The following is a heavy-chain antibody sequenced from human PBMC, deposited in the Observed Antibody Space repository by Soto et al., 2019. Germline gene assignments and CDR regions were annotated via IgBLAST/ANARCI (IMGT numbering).Heavy chain of an antibody. D-gene: IGHD3-22*01. Sequence: SETLSLTCTVSGGSISSGGYYWSWIRQHPGKGLEWIGYIYYSGSTYYNPSLKSRVTISVDTSKNQFSLKLSSVTAADTAVYYCARLTDYYDSSGYQYYFDYWGQGTLVTVSS. CDR3: ARLTDYYDSSGYQYYFDY. J-gene: IGHJ4*02. CDR2: IYYSGST. CDR1: GGSISSGGYY. V-gene: IGHV4-31*03.